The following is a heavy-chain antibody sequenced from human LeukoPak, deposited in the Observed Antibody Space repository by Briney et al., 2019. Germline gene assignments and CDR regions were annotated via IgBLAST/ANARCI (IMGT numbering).Heavy chain of an antibody. CDR2: MNPNSGNT. V-gene: IGHV1-8*01. CDR3: AIRTPVDIVATLGERVKKGLDY. D-gene: IGHD5-12*01. CDR1: GYTFTSYD. J-gene: IGHJ4*02. Sequence: ASVKVSCKASGYTFTSYDINWLRQATGQGLEWMGWMNPNSGNTGYAQKFQDRVTMTRSTSMSTAYMELSRLRSEDTAVYYCAIRTPVDIVATLGERVKKGLDYWGQGTLVTVSS.